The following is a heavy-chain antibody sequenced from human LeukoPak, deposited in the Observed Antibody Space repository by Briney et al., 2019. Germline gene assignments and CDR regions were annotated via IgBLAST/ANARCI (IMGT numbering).Heavy chain of an antibody. V-gene: IGHV3-23*01. CDR1: EFPFSSYA. D-gene: IGHD1-26*01. J-gene: IGHJ4*02. Sequence: PGGSLRLSCAASEFPFSSYAMSWVRQAPGKGLEWVSAVSGSGGSTYYADSVKGRFTISRDNSKNTLYLQMNSLRAEDTAVYYCARSWHYSGSYSRSWGFDYWGQGTLVTVSS. CDR2: VSGSGGST. CDR3: ARSWHYSGSYSRSWGFDY.